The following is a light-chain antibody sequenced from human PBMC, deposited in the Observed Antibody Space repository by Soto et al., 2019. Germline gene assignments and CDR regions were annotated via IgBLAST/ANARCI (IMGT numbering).Light chain of an antibody. CDR2: GSS. J-gene: IGKJ1*01. CDR3: QQYGGSPWT. Sequence: EIVLTQSPGTLSMSPGEGATLSCRASQRISISYLAWYQQKPGQAPRLLIYGSSTRATGIPDRFSGSGSETDFTLTISRLEPEDFAVYYCQQYGGSPWTFGQGTKVDIK. CDR1: QRISISY. V-gene: IGKV3-20*01.